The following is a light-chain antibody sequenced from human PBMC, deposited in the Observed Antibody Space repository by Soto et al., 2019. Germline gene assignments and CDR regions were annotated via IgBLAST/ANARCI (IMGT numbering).Light chain of an antibody. Sequence: QMTPSPSSRTGSVGSRVIITCRASQTISSWLAWYQQKPGKAPKLLIYDASDLETGVPSRFSGSGSGTGFTFTISNLQPEDFATYYCQQYESLPLTFGQGTRLEI. CDR1: QTISSW. J-gene: IGKJ5*01. V-gene: IGKV1-33*01. CDR3: QQYESLPLT. CDR2: DAS.